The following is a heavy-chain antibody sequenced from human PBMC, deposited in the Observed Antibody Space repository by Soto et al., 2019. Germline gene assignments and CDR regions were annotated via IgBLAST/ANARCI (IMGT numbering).Heavy chain of an antibody. J-gene: IGHJ4*02. V-gene: IGHV1-18*01. Sequence: QVQLVQSGAEVKKPGASVKVSCKASGYTFTSYGISWVRQAPGQGLEWMGWISAYNGNTNYAQKLQGRVTMTTDTSTSTAYMELRSLRSDDTAVYYCARSMGLKGVRGVIRPPYYFDYWGQGTLVTVSS. CDR1: GYTFTSYG. CDR2: ISAYNGNT. CDR3: ARSMGLKGVRGVIRPPYYFDY. D-gene: IGHD3-10*01.